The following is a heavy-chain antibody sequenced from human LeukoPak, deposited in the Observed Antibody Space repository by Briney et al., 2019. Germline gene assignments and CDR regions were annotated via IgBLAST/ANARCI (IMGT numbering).Heavy chain of an antibody. Sequence: PGGSLRLSCAASGFTFSSYGMHWVRQAPGKGLEWVAVISYDGGNKYYADSVKGRFTISRDNSKNTLYLQMNSLRAEDTAVYYCAKGVYSSSSGWDYFDYWGQGTLVTVSS. V-gene: IGHV3-30*18. D-gene: IGHD6-6*01. CDR2: ISYDGGNK. CDR1: GFTFSSYG. CDR3: AKGVYSSSSGWDYFDY. J-gene: IGHJ4*02.